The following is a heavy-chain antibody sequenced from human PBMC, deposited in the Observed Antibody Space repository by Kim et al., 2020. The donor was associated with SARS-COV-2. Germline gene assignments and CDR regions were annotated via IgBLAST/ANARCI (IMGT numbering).Heavy chain of an antibody. J-gene: IGHJ4*02. D-gene: IGHD1-1*01. CDR3: ARPLHQLLRGPVDY. Sequence: NPSLKSRVTISGDTPKNQFSLNLNSVTAADTAVYYCARPLHQLLRGPVDYWGQGILVTVSS. V-gene: IGHV4-39*01.